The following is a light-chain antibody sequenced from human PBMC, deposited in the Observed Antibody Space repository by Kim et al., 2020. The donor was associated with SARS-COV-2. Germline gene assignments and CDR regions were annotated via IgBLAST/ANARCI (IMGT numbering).Light chain of an antibody. CDR1: QGISNY. CDR3: QQCKGAPWT. V-gene: IGKV1-27*01. CDR2: AAS. Sequence: DIQMTQSPSSLSASVGDRVTITCRASQGISNYLAWYQQKPGKVPKLLIYAASALRSGVPSRISGSGSGTDFTLTITSLHPEDVAVYYCQQCKGAPWTFGHGTKVDIK. J-gene: IGKJ1*01.